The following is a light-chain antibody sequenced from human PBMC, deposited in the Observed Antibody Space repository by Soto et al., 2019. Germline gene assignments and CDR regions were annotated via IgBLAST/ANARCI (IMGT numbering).Light chain of an antibody. V-gene: IGKV3-11*01. J-gene: IGKJ5*01. Sequence: EIVFTQSPATLSLSPGERATLSCRASQSVGRFLAWYQQKPGQAPRLLIYDTSIRATGIPARFSGSGSGTDFTLTISSLEPEDFAVYYCQQRNSWPPTFTFGQGTRLEIK. CDR2: DTS. CDR1: QSVGRF. CDR3: QQRNSWPPTFT.